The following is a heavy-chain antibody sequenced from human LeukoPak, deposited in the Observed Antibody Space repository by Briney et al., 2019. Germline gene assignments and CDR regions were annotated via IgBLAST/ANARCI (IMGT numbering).Heavy chain of an antibody. CDR1: GFTFSSNY. CDR2: IYSGGST. D-gene: IGHD5-12*01. V-gene: IGHV3-53*01. J-gene: IGHJ4*02. CDR3: ARQRRGYRGYDLGMEFDY. Sequence: PGGSLRLSCAASGFTFSSNYMSWVRQAPGKGLEWVSVIYSGGSTYYADSVKGRFTISRDNSKNTLYLQMNSLRAEDTAVYYCARQRRGYRGYDLGMEFDYWGQGTLVTVSS.